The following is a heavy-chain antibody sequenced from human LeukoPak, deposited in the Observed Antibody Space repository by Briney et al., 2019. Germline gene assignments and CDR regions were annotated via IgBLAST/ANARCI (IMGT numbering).Heavy chain of an antibody. J-gene: IGHJ1*01. CDR3: AKQPLSQYSSGWYPEYFQH. CDR2: ISGSGGST. CDR1: GFTFSSYA. D-gene: IGHD6-19*01. V-gene: IGHV3-23*01. Sequence: GGSLRLSCAASGFTFSSYAMSWVRQAPGKGLEWVSAISGSGGSTYDADSVKGRFTISRGNSKNTLYLQMNSLRAEDTAVYYCAKQPLSQYSSGWYPEYFQHWGQGTLVTVSS.